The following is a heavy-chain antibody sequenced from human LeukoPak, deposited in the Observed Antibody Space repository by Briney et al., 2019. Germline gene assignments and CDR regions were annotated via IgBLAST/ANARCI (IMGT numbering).Heavy chain of an antibody. J-gene: IGHJ4*02. V-gene: IGHV4-34*01. CDR3: ARGGAGYYDSSGPAPFFDY. CDR1: GGSFSGYY. D-gene: IGHD3-22*01. CDR2: INHSGST. Sequence: PSETLSLTCAVYGGSFSGYYWSWIRQPPGKGLEWIGEINHSGSTYYNPSLKSRVTISVDTSKNQFSLKLSSVTAADTAVYYCARGGAGYYDSSGPAPFFDYWGQGTLVTVSS.